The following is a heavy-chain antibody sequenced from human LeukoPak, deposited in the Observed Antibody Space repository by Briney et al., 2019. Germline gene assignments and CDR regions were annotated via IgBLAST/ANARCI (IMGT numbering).Heavy chain of an antibody. Sequence: GGSLRLSCAASGFIFSNYNMNWVRQAPGKGLEWVSYITTTSSSTHYAASVKGRFTISRDNAKNSLYLQMISLRAEDTAVYYCARESRAVGFDYWGQGSLVTVSS. J-gene: IGHJ4*02. CDR1: GFIFSNYN. V-gene: IGHV3-48*01. CDR3: ARESRAVGFDY. D-gene: IGHD2-15*01. CDR2: ITTTSSST.